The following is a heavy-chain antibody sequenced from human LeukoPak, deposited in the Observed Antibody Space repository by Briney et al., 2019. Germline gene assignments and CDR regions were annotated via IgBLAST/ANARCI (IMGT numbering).Heavy chain of an antibody. J-gene: IGHJ4*02. CDR1: GGTFSSYA. V-gene: IGHV1-69*13. CDR2: IIPIFGTA. CDR3: ATTDYYDSSAFDY. D-gene: IGHD3-22*01. Sequence: GASVKVSCKASGGTFSSYAISWVRQAPGQGLEWMGGIIPIFGTANYAQKFQGRVTITADESTSAAYMELSSLRSEDTAVYYCATTDYYDSSAFDYWGQGTLVTVSS.